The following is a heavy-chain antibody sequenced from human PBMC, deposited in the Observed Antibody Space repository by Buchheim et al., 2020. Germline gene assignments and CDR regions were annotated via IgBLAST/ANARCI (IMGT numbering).Heavy chain of an antibody. D-gene: IGHD3-3*01. Sequence: QVQLVESGGGVVQPGRSLRLSCAASGFTFSSYGMHWVRQAPGKGLEWVAVIWYDGSNKYYADSVKGRFTISRDNSKNTLYLQMNSLRAEDTAVYYCARERLRFYPSVDYYYYGMDVWGQGTT. V-gene: IGHV3-33*01. CDR2: IWYDGSNK. J-gene: IGHJ6*02. CDR1: GFTFSSYG. CDR3: ARERLRFYPSVDYYYYGMDV.